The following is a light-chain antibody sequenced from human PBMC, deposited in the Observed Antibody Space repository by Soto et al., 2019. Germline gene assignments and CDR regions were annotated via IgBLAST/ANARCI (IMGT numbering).Light chain of an antibody. CDR2: LNSDGSH. CDR3: QTWGSGIHVV. Sequence: QLVLIQSPSASASLGASVNLTCTLSGGHNNYAIAWHQQQPEKGPRYLMTLNSDGSHKKGDGIPDRFSGSSSGAERYLTISSLQSEDEADYYCQTWGSGIHVVFGGGTKVTVL. CDR1: GGHNNYA. J-gene: IGLJ2*01. V-gene: IGLV4-69*01.